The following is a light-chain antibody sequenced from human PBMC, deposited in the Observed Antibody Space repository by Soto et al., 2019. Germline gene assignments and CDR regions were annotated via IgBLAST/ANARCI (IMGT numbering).Light chain of an antibody. CDR3: SSYTSSSTLV. CDR2: DVS. CDR1: SSDVGGYNY. Sequence: QSALTQPASVSGSPGQSITISCTGTSSDVGGYNYVSWYQQHPGKAPKLMIYDVSNRPSGVSNRFSGSKSGNTASLTISGXXXXXXXXXXCSSYTSSSTLVFGTGTKVTVL. J-gene: IGLJ1*01. V-gene: IGLV2-14*01.